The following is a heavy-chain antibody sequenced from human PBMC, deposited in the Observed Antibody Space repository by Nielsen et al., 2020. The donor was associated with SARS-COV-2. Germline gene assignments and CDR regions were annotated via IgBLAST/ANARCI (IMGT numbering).Heavy chain of an antibody. CDR1: GLIFGTYG. D-gene: IGHD5-18*01. J-gene: IGHJ4*02. CDR3: ATARGYSYRNTPDY. V-gene: IGHV3-30*03. Sequence: GESLKISCRASGLIFGTYGMHWVRQAPGKGLEWVAVITYDSSNTYYGDSVKGRFTISRDNSKNTLYLQMNSLRAEDTAVYYCATARGYSYRNTPDYWGQGTLVTVSS. CDR2: ITYDSSNT.